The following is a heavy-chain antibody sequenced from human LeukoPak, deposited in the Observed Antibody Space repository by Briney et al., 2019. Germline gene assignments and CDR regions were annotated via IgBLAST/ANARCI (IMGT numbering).Heavy chain of an antibody. Sequence: GESLKVSCKGSGYSFTSYWIGWVRQMPGKGLEWMGIVYPGDSDTRYSPSFQGQVTISADKSISTAYLQWSSLKASDTAMYYCARQRGGWELLRRAFDIWGLGTMVTVSS. V-gene: IGHV5-51*01. J-gene: IGHJ3*02. CDR2: VYPGDSDT. CDR3: ARQRGGWELLRRAFDI. D-gene: IGHD1-26*01. CDR1: GYSFTSYW.